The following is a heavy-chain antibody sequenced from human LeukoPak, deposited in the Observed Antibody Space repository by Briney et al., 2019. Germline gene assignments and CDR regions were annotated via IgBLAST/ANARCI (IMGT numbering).Heavy chain of an antibody. CDR1: GFTFSNYA. CDR3: SKGNIAASATSLHFDY. V-gene: IGHV3-23*01. Sequence: GGSLRLSCAASGFTFSNYAMSWVRQAPGEGLEWVSGVSGSGDTTYYAGSVKGRFTISRDNSKNTLYLQMSSLRAEDTALYYCSKGNIAASATSLHFDYWGQGTLVTVSS. J-gene: IGHJ4*02. CDR2: VSGSGDTT. D-gene: IGHD6-6*01.